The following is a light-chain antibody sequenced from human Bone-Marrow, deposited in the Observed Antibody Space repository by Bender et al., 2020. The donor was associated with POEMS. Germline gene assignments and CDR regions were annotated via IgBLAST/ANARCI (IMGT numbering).Light chain of an antibody. Sequence: QSVLTQPPSASGTPGQRVTISCSGSSSNIGTNPVNWYQQLPGTAPKLLIYINNQRPSGIPARFSGSTSGTTVTLTISGVQAEDEADYYCQSSDSSGPIFGGGTRLTVL. CDR1: SSNIGTNP. J-gene: IGLJ2*01. CDR3: QSSDSSGPI. V-gene: IGLV1-44*01. CDR2: INN.